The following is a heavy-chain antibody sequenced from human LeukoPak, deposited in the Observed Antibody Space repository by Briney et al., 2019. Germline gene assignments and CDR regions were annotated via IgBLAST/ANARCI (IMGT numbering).Heavy chain of an antibody. CDR1: GFTFSSYW. J-gene: IGHJ4*02. CDR2: INSDGSTT. CDR3: VRDRYSSGRTFDY. D-gene: IGHD6-19*01. V-gene: IGHV3-74*01. Sequence: PGGSLRLSCAASGFTFSSYWMHWVRQAPGKGLLWVSRINSDGSTTNYADSVKGRFTISRDNAKNTLYLQMNSLRAEDTAVYYCVRDRYSSGRTFDYWGQGTLVTVSS.